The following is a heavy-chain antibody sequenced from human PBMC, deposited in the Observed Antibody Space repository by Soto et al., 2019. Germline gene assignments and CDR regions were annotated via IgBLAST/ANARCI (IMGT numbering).Heavy chain of an antibody. Sequence: QVQLHESGPGLVKPSGTLSLTCSVSCGSISSSNLWSWVRQPPGKGLEWIGEIYHSGSTNYNPSLNSRGTISVDKSKNQFSLKLSSVTAADTAVYYCAIVAVAGTRVDYWGQGTLVTVSS. CDR1: CGSISSSNL. D-gene: IGHD6-19*01. J-gene: IGHJ4*02. CDR2: IYHSGST. V-gene: IGHV4-4*02. CDR3: AIVAVAGTRVDY.